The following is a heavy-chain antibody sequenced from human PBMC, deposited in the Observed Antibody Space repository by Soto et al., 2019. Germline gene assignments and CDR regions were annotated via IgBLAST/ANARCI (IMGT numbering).Heavy chain of an antibody. Sequence: SQTLSLTCVISGDSVSSNSAAWNWIRQSPSRGLEWLGRTYYRSKWYNDYAVSVKSRITINPDTSKNQFSLQLNSVTPEDTAVYYCACSGNYGDSNWFDPWGQGTLVTVSS. D-gene: IGHD4-17*01. CDR2: TYYRSKWYN. CDR3: ACSGNYGDSNWFDP. J-gene: IGHJ5*02. V-gene: IGHV6-1*01. CDR1: GDSVSSNSAA.